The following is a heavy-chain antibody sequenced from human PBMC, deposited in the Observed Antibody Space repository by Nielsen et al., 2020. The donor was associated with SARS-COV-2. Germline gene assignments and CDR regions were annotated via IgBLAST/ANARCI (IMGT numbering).Heavy chain of an antibody. CDR2: IIPIFGTA. CDR3: ARKSGAARRLFGYYYYYGMDV. Sequence: SVKVSCKASGGTFSSYAISWVRQAPGQGLEWMGGIIPIFGTANYAQKLQGRVTMTTGTSTSTAYMELRSLRSDDTAVYYCARKSGAARRLFGYYYYYGMDVWGQGTTVTVSS. V-gene: IGHV1-69*05. J-gene: IGHJ6*02. CDR1: GGTFSSYA. D-gene: IGHD6-6*01.